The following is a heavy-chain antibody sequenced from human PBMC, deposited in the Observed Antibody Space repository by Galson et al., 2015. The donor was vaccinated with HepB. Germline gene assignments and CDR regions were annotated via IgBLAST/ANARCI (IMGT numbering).Heavy chain of an antibody. V-gene: IGHV3-66*01. CDR1: GFTVSSNY. CDR3: ARGLDSSGYYYSAGYFDL. CDR2: IYSGGST. Sequence: LRLSCAASGFTVSSNYMSWVRQAPGKGLEWVSVIYSGGSTYYADSVKGRFTISRDNSKNTLYLQMNSLRAEDTAVYYCARGLDSSGYYYSAGYFDLWGRGTLVTVSS. J-gene: IGHJ2*01. D-gene: IGHD3-22*01.